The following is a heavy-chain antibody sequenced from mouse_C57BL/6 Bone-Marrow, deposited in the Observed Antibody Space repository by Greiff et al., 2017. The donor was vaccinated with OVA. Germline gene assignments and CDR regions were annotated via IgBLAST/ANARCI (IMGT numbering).Heavy chain of an antibody. Sequence: EVQRVESGEGLVKPGGSLKLSCAASGFTFSSYAMSWVRQTPEKRLEWVAYISSGGDYIYYADTVKGRFTISRDNARNTLYLQMSSLKSEDTAMYYCTRADDGYFFWYFDVWGTGTTVTVSS. J-gene: IGHJ1*03. V-gene: IGHV5-9-1*02. D-gene: IGHD2-3*01. CDR3: TRADDGYFFWYFDV. CDR1: GFTFSSYA. CDR2: ISSGGDYI.